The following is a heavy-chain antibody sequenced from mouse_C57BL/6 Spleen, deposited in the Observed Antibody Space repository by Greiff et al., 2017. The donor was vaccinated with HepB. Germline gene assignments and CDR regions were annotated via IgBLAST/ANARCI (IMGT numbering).Heavy chain of an antibody. D-gene: IGHD1-1*01. J-gene: IGHJ3*01. CDR1: GFNIKNTY. V-gene: IGHV14-3*01. CDR3: AYGSSYRTWFAY. CDR2: IDPANGNT. Sequence: EVQLQQSVAELVRPGASVKLSCTASGFNIKNTYMHWVKQRPEQGLEWIGRIDPANGNTKYAPKFQGKAPITADPSSNTAYLQRSSLTTEDTAIYYCAYGSSYRTWFAYWGQGTLVTVSA.